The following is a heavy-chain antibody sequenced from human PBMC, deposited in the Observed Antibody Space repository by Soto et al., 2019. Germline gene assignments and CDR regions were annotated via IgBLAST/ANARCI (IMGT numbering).Heavy chain of an antibody. CDR1: GFTFSNYG. CDR2: ILNDGSNR. J-gene: IGHJ6*02. D-gene: IGHD3-10*01. CDR3: ARDDEYSGNGMDV. V-gene: IGHV3-33*01. Sequence: QVQLVESGGGVVQPGRSLRLSCAASGFTFSNYGMHWVRQAPDKGLEWVAVILNDGSNRYHADSVKDRFTISRDNSKNTMYLQMNRLRAEDTAVYYCARDDEYSGNGMDVWGQGTTVTVS.